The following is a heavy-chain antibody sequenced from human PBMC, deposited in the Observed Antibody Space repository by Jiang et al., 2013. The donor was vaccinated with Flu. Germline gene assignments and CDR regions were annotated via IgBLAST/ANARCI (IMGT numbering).Heavy chain of an antibody. Sequence: SLKISCKGSGYSFTSYWIGWVRQMPGKGLEWMGIIYPGDSDTRYSPSFQGQVTISADKSISTAYLQWSSLKASDTAMYYCARQYSSGWYYFDFWGQGTLVTVSS. CDR2: IYPGDSDT. J-gene: IGHJ4*02. CDR1: GYSFTSYW. V-gene: IGHV5-51*01. CDR3: ARQYSSGWYYFDF. D-gene: IGHD6-19*01.